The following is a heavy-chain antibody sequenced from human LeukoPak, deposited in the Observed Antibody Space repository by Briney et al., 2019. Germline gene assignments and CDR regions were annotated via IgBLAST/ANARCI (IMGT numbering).Heavy chain of an antibody. Sequence: PGGSLRLSCAASGFTFSSYGMNWVRQAPGKGLEWVSSISSSSSFIYYADSVKGRFTISRANAKNSLYLQMNSLRAEDTAVYYCARDRIVGATSAFDIWGQGTMVTVSS. V-gene: IGHV3-21*01. CDR1: GFTFSSYG. CDR2: ISSSSSFI. CDR3: ARDRIVGATSAFDI. J-gene: IGHJ3*02. D-gene: IGHD1-26*01.